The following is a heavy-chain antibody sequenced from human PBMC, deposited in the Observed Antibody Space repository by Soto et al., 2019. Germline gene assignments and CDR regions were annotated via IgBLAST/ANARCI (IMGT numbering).Heavy chain of an antibody. CDR3: ARDRFGGSAFDI. CDR1: GGTFSSYA. D-gene: IGHD2-15*01. Sequence: QVPLVQSGAEVKKPGSSVKVSCKGSGGTFSSYAISWVRQAPGQGLEWMGGSIPIFGTANYAQKFQGRVTISADEFTSTAYMELSSLRSEDTAVYYCARDRFGGSAFDIWGQGTMVTVSS. J-gene: IGHJ3*02. CDR2: SIPIFGTA. V-gene: IGHV1-69*01.